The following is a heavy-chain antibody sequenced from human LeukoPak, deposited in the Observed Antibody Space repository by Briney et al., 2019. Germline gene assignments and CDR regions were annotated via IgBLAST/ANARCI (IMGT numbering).Heavy chain of an antibody. CDR2: ISGSGHDI. J-gene: IGHJ3*02. CDR1: GFTFSDSY. D-gene: IGHD2-15*01. Sequence: GGSLRLSCAASGFTFSDSYMTWVRQAPGKGVEWVAYISGSGHDINYSDSVKGRFTISRDNSKKTLYLQMNSLRAEDTAVYYCAKGPVVTFDIWGQGTMVTVSS. CDR3: AKGPVVTFDI. V-gene: IGHV3-11*05.